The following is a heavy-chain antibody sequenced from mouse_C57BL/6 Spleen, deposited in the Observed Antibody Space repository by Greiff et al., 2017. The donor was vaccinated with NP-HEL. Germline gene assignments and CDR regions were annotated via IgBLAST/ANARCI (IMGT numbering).Heavy chain of an antibody. D-gene: IGHD2-1*01. J-gene: IGHJ2*01. Sequence: QVQLQQSGPELVKPGASVKLSCKASGYTFTSYDINWVKQRPGQGLEWIGWIYPRDGSTKYNEKFKGKATLTVDTSSSTAYMELHSLTSEDSAVYFCARKGIYYGNYVFDYWGQGTTLTVSS. CDR1: GYTFTSYD. CDR2: IYPRDGST. V-gene: IGHV1-85*01. CDR3: ARKGIYYGNYVFDY.